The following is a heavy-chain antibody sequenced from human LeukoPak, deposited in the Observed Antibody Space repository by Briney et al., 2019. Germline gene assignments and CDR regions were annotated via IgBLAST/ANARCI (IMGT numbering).Heavy chain of an antibody. CDR3: ARDARSGSYFYDY. Sequence: ASVKVSCKASGYTFFSYGIGWVRQAPGQGLEWMGWISGYNGNTHYAQKVQGRVTMTTDTSTTTAYMELRSLRSDDTAVYYCARDARSGSYFYDYWGQGTLVTVSS. J-gene: IGHJ4*02. CDR1: GYTFFSYG. CDR2: ISGYNGNT. V-gene: IGHV1-18*01. D-gene: IGHD1-26*01.